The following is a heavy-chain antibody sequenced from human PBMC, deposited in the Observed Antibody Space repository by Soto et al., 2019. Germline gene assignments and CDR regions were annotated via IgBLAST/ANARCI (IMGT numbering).Heavy chain of an antibody. Sequence: SETLSLTCTVSGGSISSSSYYWGWIRQPPGKGLEWIGSIYYSGSTYYNPSLKSRVTISVDKSKNQFSLKLSSVTAADTAVYYCASLKYYYDSSGYYLDYWGQGTLVTVSS. CDR2: IYYSGST. CDR3: ASLKYYYDSSGYYLDY. V-gene: IGHV4-39*07. CDR1: GGSISSSSYY. J-gene: IGHJ4*02. D-gene: IGHD3-22*01.